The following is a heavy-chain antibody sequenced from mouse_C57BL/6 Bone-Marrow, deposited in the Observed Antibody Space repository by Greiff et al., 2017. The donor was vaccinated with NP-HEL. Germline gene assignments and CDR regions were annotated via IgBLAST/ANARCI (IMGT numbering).Heavy chain of an antibody. CDR3: ARRKFYYDYDGYFDY. D-gene: IGHD2-4*01. CDR2: ISSGSSTI. J-gene: IGHJ2*01. V-gene: IGHV5-17*01. Sequence: EVQLVESGGGLVKPGGSLKLSCAASGFTFSDYGMHWVRQAPEKGLEWVAYISSGSSTIYYADTVKGRFTISRDNAKNTLFLQMTSLRSEDTAMYYCARRKFYYDYDGYFDYWGQGTTLTVSS. CDR1: GFTFSDYG.